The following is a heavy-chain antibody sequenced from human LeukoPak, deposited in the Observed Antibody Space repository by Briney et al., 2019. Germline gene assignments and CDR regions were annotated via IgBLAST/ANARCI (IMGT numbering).Heavy chain of an antibody. Sequence: GASVKVSCKASGYTFTGYYMHWVRQAPGQGLEWMGWINPNSGGTNYAQKFQGRVTMTRDTSISTAYMELSRLRSDDTAVYYCARDRTAYYYYYYMDVWGKGTTVTVSS. CDR3: ARDRTAYYYYYYMDV. D-gene: IGHD4-17*01. J-gene: IGHJ6*03. V-gene: IGHV1-2*02. CDR2: INPNSGGT. CDR1: GYTFTGYY.